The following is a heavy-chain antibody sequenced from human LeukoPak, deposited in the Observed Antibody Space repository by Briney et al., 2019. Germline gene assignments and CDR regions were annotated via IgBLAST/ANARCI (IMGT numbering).Heavy chain of an antibody. CDR2: IKQDGSEK. Sequence: PGGSPRLSCAASGFTFSSYWMSWVRQAPGKGLEWVANIKQDGSEKYYVDSVKGRFTISGDNAKNSLYLQMNSLRAEDTAVYYCARDLGWELPEYYFDYWGQGTLVTVSS. CDR3: ARDLGWELPEYYFDY. V-gene: IGHV3-7*01. CDR1: GFTFSSYW. D-gene: IGHD1-26*01. J-gene: IGHJ4*02.